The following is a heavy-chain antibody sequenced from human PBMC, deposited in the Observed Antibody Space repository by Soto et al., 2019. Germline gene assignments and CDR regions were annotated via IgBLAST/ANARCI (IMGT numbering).Heavy chain of an antibody. V-gene: IGHV3-7*05. CDR2: IKQDGSEK. CDR1: GFTFSDYW. CDR3: ARDGVAPGLYFDC. J-gene: IGHJ4*02. Sequence: GGSLRLSCTASGFTFSDYWMNWVRQAPGKGLEWVASIKQDGSEKMYVDSVKDRFTISRDNAGNSLYLQMASLRGEDTAVYYCARDGVAPGLYFDCWGQGALVTVSS. D-gene: IGHD6-13*01.